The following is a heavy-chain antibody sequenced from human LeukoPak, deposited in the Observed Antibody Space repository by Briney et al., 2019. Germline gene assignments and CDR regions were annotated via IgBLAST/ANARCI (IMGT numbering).Heavy chain of an antibody. V-gene: IGHV3-23*01. CDR1: GFTFSIYA. D-gene: IGHD6-13*01. J-gene: IGHJ1*01. CDR3: ATSLAAAGTRRGYFQH. CDR2: ITGSGGST. Sequence: GSLRLSCAASGFTFSIYAIGWVRQAPGKGLEWVSAITGSGGSTHYVDSVKGRSTISRDNSKNTLYLQMNSLRAEDMALYYCATSLAAAGTRRGYFQHWGQGTLVTVSS.